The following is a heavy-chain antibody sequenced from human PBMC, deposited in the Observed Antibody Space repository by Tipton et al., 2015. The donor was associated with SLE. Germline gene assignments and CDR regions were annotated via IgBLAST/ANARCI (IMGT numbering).Heavy chain of an antibody. CDR3: ARTKSGDYGFDY. J-gene: IGHJ4*02. V-gene: IGHV7-4-1*02. D-gene: IGHD4-17*01. CDR2: INTNTGSP. Sequence: QLVQSGSELKKPGASVKVSCKASGYTLTHYAMNWVRQAPGQGLEWMGWINTNTGSPRYAQDFTGRFVFSLDASVNTAYLQINSLKAEDAAVYYCARTKSGDYGFDYWGQGTLVTVSS. CDR1: GYTLTHYA.